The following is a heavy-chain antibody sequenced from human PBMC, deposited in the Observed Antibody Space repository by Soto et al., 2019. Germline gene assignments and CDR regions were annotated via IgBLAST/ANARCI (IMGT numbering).Heavy chain of an antibody. Sequence: TLSGGSISSGGYYWSWIRQHPGKGLEWIGYIYYSGSTYYNPSLKSRVTISVDTSKNQFSLKLSSVTAADTAVYYCASGTRTNDYVWGSYRYGFDYWGQGTLVTVSS. D-gene: IGHD3-16*02. J-gene: IGHJ4*02. CDR2: IYYSGST. CDR3: ASGTRTNDYVWGSYRYGFDY. CDR1: GGSISSGGYY. V-gene: IGHV4-31*02.